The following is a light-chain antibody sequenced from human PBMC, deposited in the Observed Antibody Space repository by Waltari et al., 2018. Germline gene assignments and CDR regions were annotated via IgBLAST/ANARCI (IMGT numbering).Light chain of an antibody. Sequence: DIQMSQSPSTLSASVGDRVTIPCRASQRISTWLAWYQPKPGKAPKLLISRESTLESGVPSRFAGSGSGTGFTLIISSLQPDDFGTYYCQLYNSYVMYTFGQGTKLDIK. V-gene: IGKV1-5*03. J-gene: IGKJ2*01. CDR3: QLYNSYVMYT. CDR1: QRISTW. CDR2: RES.